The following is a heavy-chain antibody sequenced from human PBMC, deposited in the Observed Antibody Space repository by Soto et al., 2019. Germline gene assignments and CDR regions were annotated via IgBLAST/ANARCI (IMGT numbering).Heavy chain of an antibody. D-gene: IGHD6-19*01. CDR2: ISFDGSNK. CDR1: GFTFNYYP. J-gene: IGHJ6*02. CDR3: ARLPGALVAVLYIYPLDGREAMSDVDV. V-gene: IGHV3-30-3*01. Sequence: QMQLVESGGGVVQPGESLRLSCAASGFTFNYYPMHWVRQTPGKGLEWVAVISFDGSNKYYADSVKGRFTISRDNSKNMLYMQMNRLRAEDAAVYYCARLPGALVAVLYIYPLDGREAMSDVDVWGQGTTVSVSS.